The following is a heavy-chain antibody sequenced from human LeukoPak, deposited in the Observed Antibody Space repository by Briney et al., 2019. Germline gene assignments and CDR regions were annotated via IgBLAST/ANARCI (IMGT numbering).Heavy chain of an antibody. D-gene: IGHD2-21*02. CDR3: ARDPRRDMCPTNWFDP. CDR2: ISTYNGNT. CDR1: GYTFTNYG. J-gene: IGHJ5*02. V-gene: IGHV1-18*01. Sequence: ASVKVSCKASGYTFTNYGINWVRQAPGQGLEWMGWISTYNGNTNYAQTLQGRVTMTTDTSTSTDYMELRSLRFDDTAVYYCARDPRRDMCPTNWFDPWGQGTLVTVSS.